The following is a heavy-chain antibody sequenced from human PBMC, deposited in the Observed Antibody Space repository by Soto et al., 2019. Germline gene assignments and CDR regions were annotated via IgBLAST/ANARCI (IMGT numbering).Heavy chain of an antibody. J-gene: IGHJ4*02. CDR3: ASTSGSGYDYGSFDY. CDR1: GFTFSSYG. V-gene: IGHV3-33*01. Sequence: ESGGGVVHPGRSLRLSCAASGFTFSSYGMHWVRQAPGKGLEWVAVIWYDGSNKYYADSVKGRFTISRDNSKNTLYLQMNSLRAEDTAVYYCASTSGSGYDYGSFDYWGQGTLVTVSS. D-gene: IGHD5-12*01. CDR2: IWYDGSNK.